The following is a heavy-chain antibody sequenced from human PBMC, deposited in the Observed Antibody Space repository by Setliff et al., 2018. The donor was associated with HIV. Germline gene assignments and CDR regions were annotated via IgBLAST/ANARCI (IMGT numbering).Heavy chain of an antibody. CDR2: ITPIFGTT. Sequence: SVKVSCKASGYLFTGYYMHWVRQAPGQGLEWMGGITPIFGTTKYAQKFQGRVTITADESRTTAYLDLNSLRSEDTAVYYCATAGEMATIGYSYYYMGVWGKGTTVTVSS. V-gene: IGHV1-69*13. J-gene: IGHJ6*03. CDR1: GYLFTGYY. D-gene: IGHD3-10*01. CDR3: ATAGEMATIGYSYYYMGV.